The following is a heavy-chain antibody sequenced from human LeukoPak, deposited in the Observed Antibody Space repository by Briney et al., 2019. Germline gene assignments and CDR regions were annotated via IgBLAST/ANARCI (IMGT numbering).Heavy chain of an antibody. CDR1: GFTFSSYA. D-gene: IGHD3-10*01. CDR3: AKSIGSGRGF. CDR2: IGGSGGST. Sequence: GGSLRLSCAASGFTFSSYAMSWVRQAPGKGLEWVSAIGGSGGSTYYADSVKGRFTISRDNPKKTLYLQMDSLRAEDTAVYYCAKSIGSGRGFWGQGTMVTVSS. J-gene: IGHJ3*01. V-gene: IGHV3-23*01.